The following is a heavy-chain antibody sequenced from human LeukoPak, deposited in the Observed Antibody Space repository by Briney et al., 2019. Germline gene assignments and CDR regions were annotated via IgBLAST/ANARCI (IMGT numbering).Heavy chain of an antibody. V-gene: IGHV3-21*01. Sequence: GGSLRLSCEVSGFTFSTCSMNWVRQAPGKGLEWVSSISSSSSYIYYADSVKGRFTISRDNAKNSLYLQMNNLRAEDTAVYYCARDGGSTSWYYYGMDVWGQGTTVTVSS. CDR2: ISSSSSYI. CDR3: ARDGGSTSWYYYGMDV. D-gene: IGHD2-2*01. CDR1: GFTFSTCS. J-gene: IGHJ6*02.